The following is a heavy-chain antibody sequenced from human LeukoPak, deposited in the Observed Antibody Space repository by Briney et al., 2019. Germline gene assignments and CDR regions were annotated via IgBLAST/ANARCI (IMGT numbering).Heavy chain of an antibody. CDR1: GFTFSDYY. Sequence: GGSLRLSCAASGFTFSDYYMSWIRQAPGRGLEWVSYISNSGTTRYYADSVKGRFTISRDNAKNSLYLQMNSLRTEDTALYYCAKDMPRVGAEDYWGQGTLVTVSS. D-gene: IGHD1-26*01. CDR2: ISNSGTTR. J-gene: IGHJ4*02. V-gene: IGHV3-11*01. CDR3: AKDMPRVGAEDY.